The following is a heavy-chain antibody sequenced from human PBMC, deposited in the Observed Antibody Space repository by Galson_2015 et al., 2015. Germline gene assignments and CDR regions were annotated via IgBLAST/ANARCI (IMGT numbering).Heavy chain of an antibody. CDR3: AKDRNPLTVVTHLLDAFDL. CDR2: ISFGGTFK. CDR1: GFSFSQYG. V-gene: IGHV3-30*18. J-gene: IGHJ3*01. D-gene: IGHD2-21*02. Sequence: SLRLSCASSGFSFSQYGMHWVRQAPGKGLEWVAVISFGGTFKNYADSVKGRFTISRDNSKNTLYLQVNSLRTEDTAVYYCAKDRNPLTVVTHLLDAFDLWGQGTTVTVSS.